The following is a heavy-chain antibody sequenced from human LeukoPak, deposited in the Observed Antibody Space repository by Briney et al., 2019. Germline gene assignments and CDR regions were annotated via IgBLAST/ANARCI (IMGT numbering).Heavy chain of an antibody. D-gene: IGHD6-13*01. CDR3: ARGRSGLAAAGTYDY. J-gene: IGHJ4*02. Sequence: ASVKVSCKASGYTFTSSDINWVRQAAGQGLEWVGWINPNSGRTGYAQKFQGRVTMTANTSISTAYMELRNLRFDDTAVYYCARGRSGLAAAGTYDYWGQGTLITVSS. CDR2: INPNSGRT. CDR1: GYTFTSSD. V-gene: IGHV1-8*01.